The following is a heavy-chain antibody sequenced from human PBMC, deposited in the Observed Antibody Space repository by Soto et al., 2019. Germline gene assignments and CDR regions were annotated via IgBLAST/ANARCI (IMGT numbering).Heavy chain of an antibody. V-gene: IGHV3-74*01. CDR3: ARERAIAYSGFDP. J-gene: IGHJ5*02. Sequence: GGSLRLSCAAAGFTFSSYCMHWVRQAPGKGLVCVSRINSDGSSTSYADSVKGRFSISRENAKITLYLLMNSLSAEDTVVYYCARERAIAYSGFDPWGKGTLVTIAS. CDR2: INSDGSST. D-gene: IGHD5-18*01. CDR1: GFTFSSYC.